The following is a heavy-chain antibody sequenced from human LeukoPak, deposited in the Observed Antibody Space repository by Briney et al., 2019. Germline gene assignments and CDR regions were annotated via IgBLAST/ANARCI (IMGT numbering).Heavy chain of an antibody. V-gene: IGHV3-23*01. CDR1: RFTFSTYG. CDR3: VKSSYYDSSGYYREYYFDF. CDR2: ISGSGGST. D-gene: IGHD3-22*01. J-gene: IGHJ4*02. Sequence: GGSLRLSCAASRFTFSTYGMSWVRQAPGKGLEWVSSISGSGGSTNYADSVKGRFTISRDNSKNTLYLQMNSLRDEDTAVYYCVKSSYYDSSGYYREYYFDFWGQGTLVTVSS.